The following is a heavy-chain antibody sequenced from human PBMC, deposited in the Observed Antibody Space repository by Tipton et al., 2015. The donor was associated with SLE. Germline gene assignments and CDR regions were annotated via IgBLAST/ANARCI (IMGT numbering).Heavy chain of an antibody. CDR3: ARESPDIVVVPAMGPSDYMDV. Sequence: TLSLTCAVYGGSFSGYYWSWIRQPPGKGLEWIGEINHSGGTISVDTSKNQFSLKLSSVTAADTAVYYCARESPDIVVVPAMGPSDYMDVWGKGTTVTVSS. V-gene: IGHV4-34*01. J-gene: IGHJ6*03. CDR2: INHS. D-gene: IGHD2-2*01. CDR1: GGSFSGYY.